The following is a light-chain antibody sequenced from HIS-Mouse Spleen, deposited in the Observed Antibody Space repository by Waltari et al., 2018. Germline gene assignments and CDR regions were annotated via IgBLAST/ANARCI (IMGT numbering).Light chain of an antibody. Sequence: QSALTQPASVSGSPGQSITLSCTGTSSDAGGYNHVAWYQQHPGKAPKLMIYEVSNRPSGVSNRFSGSKSGNTASLTISGLQAEDEADYYCSSYTSSSTYVFGTGTKVTVL. CDR3: SSYTSSSTYV. V-gene: IGLV2-14*01. CDR1: SSDAGGYNH. CDR2: EVS. J-gene: IGLJ1*01.